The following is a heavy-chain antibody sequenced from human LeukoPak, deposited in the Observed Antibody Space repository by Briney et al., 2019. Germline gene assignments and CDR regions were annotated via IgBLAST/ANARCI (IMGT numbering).Heavy chain of an antibody. V-gene: IGHV4-59*01. CDR3: ARGGSSGWFSSMGY. D-gene: IGHD6-19*01. CDR1: GGSISSYY. Sequence: SETLSLTCTVSGGSISSYYWSWIRQPPGKGLERIGYIYYSGSTNYNPSLKSRVTISVDTSKNQFSLNLTSVTSADTAVYYCARGGSSGWFSSMGYWGQGTLVTVSS. J-gene: IGHJ4*02. CDR2: IYYSGST.